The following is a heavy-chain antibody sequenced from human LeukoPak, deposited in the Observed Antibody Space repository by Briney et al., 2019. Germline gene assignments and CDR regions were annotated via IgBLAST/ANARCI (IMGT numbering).Heavy chain of an antibody. CDR2: ISSSSSYI. Sequence: PGGSLRLSCAASGFTFSSYSMNWVRQAPGKGLEWVSSISSSSSYIYYADSVKGRFTISRDNAKNSLYLQMNSLRAEDTAVYYCARVPPRVKELTTDPEYYYYYYMDVWGKGTTVTVSS. V-gene: IGHV3-21*01. D-gene: IGHD1-7*01. CDR1: GFTFSSYS. J-gene: IGHJ6*03. CDR3: ARVPPRVKELTTDPEYYYYYYMDV.